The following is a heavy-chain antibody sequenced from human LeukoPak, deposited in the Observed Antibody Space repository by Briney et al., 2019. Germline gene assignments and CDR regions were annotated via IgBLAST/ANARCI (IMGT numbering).Heavy chain of an antibody. CDR2: ISSSSSTI. CDR1: GFTFSSYS. CDR3: SRNRLVGGFDP. D-gene: IGHD6-6*01. V-gene: IGHV3-48*04. Sequence: PGGSLRLSCAASGFTFSSYSMNWVRQAPGKGLERFSYISSSSSTIYYADSVKGRFTISRDNAKNSLYLQMNSLRAEDTAVYYCSRNRLVGGFDPWGQGTLVTVSS. J-gene: IGHJ5*02.